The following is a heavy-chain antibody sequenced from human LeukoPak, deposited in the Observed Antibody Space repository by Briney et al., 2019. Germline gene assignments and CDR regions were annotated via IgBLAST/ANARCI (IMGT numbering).Heavy chain of an antibody. J-gene: IGHJ5*02. D-gene: IGHD2-2*01. V-gene: IGHV1-2*02. CDR2: INPNSGGT. CDR3: AIVVVPAYWFDP. Sequence: ASVKVSCKASGYTFTSYYMHWVRQAPGQGLEWMGWINPNSGGTNYAQKFQGRVTMTRDTSISTAYMELSRLRSDDTAVYYCAIVVVPAYWFDPWGQGTLVTVSS. CDR1: GYTFTSYY.